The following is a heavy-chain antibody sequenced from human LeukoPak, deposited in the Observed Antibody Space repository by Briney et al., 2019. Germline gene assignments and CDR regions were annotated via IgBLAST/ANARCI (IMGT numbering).Heavy chain of an antibody. J-gene: IGHJ6*03. CDR3: ASGYGDYVMDYYYYMDV. CDR2: IYYSGST. V-gene: IGHV4-59*01. D-gene: IGHD4-17*01. CDR1: GGSISSYY. Sequence: KPSETLSLTCTVSGGSISSYYWSWIRQPPGKGLEWIGYIYYSGSTNYNPSLKSRVTISVDTSKNQFSLKLSSVTAADTAVYYCASGYGDYVMDYYYYMDVWGKGTTVTVSS.